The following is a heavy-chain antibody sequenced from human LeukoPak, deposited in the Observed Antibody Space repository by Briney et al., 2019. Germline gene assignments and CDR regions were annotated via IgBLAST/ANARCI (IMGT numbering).Heavy chain of an antibody. CDR3: ARDYASDY. Sequence: GGSLRLSCAASGFTFSSYEMSWVRQAPGKGLEWVSYISRSGDTIYFADSVKGRFTISRDNAKNSLYLQMSSLRAEDTAVYYCARDYASDYWGQGTLVTVSS. V-gene: IGHV3-48*03. CDR1: GFTFSSYE. J-gene: IGHJ4*02. D-gene: IGHD3-10*01. CDR2: ISRSGDTI.